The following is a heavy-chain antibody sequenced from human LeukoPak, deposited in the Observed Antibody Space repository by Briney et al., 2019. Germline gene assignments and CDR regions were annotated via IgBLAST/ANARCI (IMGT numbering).Heavy chain of an antibody. CDR1: GGTFSSYA. Sequence: SVKVSCKASGGTFSSYAISWVRQAPGQGLECMGRIIPILDIATYAQKFQGRVTITADKSTSTAYVELSSLSSEDTAVYYCARDQGVADPPPYGLDVWGQGTTVTVSS. CDR3: ARDQGVADPPPYGLDV. V-gene: IGHV1-69*04. J-gene: IGHJ6*02. CDR2: IIPILDIA. D-gene: IGHD3-10*01.